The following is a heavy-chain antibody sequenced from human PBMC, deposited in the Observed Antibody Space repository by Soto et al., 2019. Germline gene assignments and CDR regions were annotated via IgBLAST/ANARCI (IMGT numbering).Heavy chain of an antibody. Sequence: QVQLVQSGAEVKKPGASVKVSCKASGYTFTGYYMHWVRQAPGQGLEWMGWINPNSGGINYAQKFQGWVTMTRDTSISTAYMELSRLRSDDTAVYYCARAAASYYYMDVWGKGTTVTVSS. CDR2: INPNSGGI. D-gene: IGHD6-25*01. CDR3: ARAAASYYYMDV. V-gene: IGHV1-2*04. J-gene: IGHJ6*03. CDR1: GYTFTGYY.